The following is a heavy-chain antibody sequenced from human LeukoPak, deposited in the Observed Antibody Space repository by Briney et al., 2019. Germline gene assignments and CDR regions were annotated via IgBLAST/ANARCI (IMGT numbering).Heavy chain of an antibody. CDR2: FDPEDGET. CDR1: GYTLTELS. Sequence: ASVKVSCKVSGYTLTELSMHWVRQAPGKGLEWMGGFDPEDGETIYAQKFQCRVTMTEDTSTDTAYMELSSLRSEDTAVYYCATILGYCSSTSCYDYWGQGTLVTVSS. CDR3: ATILGYCSSTSCYDY. J-gene: IGHJ4*02. D-gene: IGHD2-2*01. V-gene: IGHV1-24*01.